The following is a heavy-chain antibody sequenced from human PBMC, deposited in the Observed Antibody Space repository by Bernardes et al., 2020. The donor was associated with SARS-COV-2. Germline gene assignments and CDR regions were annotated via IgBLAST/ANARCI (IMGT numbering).Heavy chain of an antibody. CDR1: VVTFSNYV. D-gene: IGHD4-17*01. CDR3: AKGPHYGGNYYFDY. Sequence: GSLRLSYEVSVVTFSNYVMSWVRQAPGKRLQWVSTVGGSGVTTYYADSVKGRFTTSRDDSKNTFYLEMNSLRVEDTAIYYCAKGPHYGGNYYFDYWGRGTLVTVSS. V-gene: IGHV3-23*01. CDR2: VGGSGVTT. J-gene: IGHJ4*02.